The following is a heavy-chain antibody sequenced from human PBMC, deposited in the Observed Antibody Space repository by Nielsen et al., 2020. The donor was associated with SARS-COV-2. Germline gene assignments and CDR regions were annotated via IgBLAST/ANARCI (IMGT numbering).Heavy chain of an antibody. D-gene: IGHD2-2*01. CDR2: ISYDGSNK. J-gene: IGHJ4*02. V-gene: IGHV3-30*03. CDR1: GFTFRSYG. Sequence: GESLKISCATSGFTFRSYGMHWVRQAPGKGLEWVAVISYDGSNKYYADSVKGRFTISRDNSKKTLYLQMNSLRTEDTAVYYCASSDDIIVVPPLDSWGQGTLVTVSS. CDR3: ASSDDIIVVPPLDS.